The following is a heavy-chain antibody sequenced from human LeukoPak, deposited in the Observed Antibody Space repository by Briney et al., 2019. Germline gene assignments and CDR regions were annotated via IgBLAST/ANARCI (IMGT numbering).Heavy chain of an antibody. D-gene: IGHD6-19*01. CDR1: GFTLSYYW. V-gene: IGHV3-7*05. J-gene: IGHJ4*02. CDR3: ARGSSGWHPLDY. CDR2: IKQDGSEK. Sequence: PLGSLRLSCAAPGFTLSYYWMTSVRQAPGKRLEWVANIKQDGSEKYYVDSVRGRFTISRDNAKNSLYMQMNSLRAEDTAVYYCARGSSGWHPLDYWGQGTLVTVSS.